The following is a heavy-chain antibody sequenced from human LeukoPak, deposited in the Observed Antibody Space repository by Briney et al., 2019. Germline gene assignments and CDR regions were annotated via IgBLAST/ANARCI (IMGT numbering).Heavy chain of an antibody. CDR1: GGSISSSSYY. J-gene: IGHJ4*02. CDR2: IYYSGST. D-gene: IGHD1-26*01. Sequence: PSGTLSLTCTVSGGSISSSSYYWGWIRQPPGKGLEWIGTIYYSGSTYYNPSLKSRVTISVDTSKNQFSLKLSSVTAADTAVYYCARSGSYYYSFHSWGQGTLVTISS. CDR3: ARSGSYYYSFHS. V-gene: IGHV4-39*01.